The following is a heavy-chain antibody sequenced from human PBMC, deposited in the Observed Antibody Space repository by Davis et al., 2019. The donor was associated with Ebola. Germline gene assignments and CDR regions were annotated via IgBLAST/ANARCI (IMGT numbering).Heavy chain of an antibody. V-gene: IGHV1-18*04. CDR3: ARAPNYDVLTGTSSYYFDY. Sequence: ASVKVSCKSSGHTFTSYGLVWVRQAPGLGLEWMGWISGFNTNTNFAKKFQGRVTVSKDTSTNTAYMDLRSLTSDETAIYYCARAPNYDVLTGTSSYYFDYWGQGTLVTVSS. CDR2: ISGFNTNT. J-gene: IGHJ4*02. CDR1: GHTFTSYG. D-gene: IGHD3-9*01.